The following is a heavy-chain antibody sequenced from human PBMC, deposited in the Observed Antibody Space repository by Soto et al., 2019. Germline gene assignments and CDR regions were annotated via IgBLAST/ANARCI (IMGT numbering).Heavy chain of an antibody. CDR2: MNPNSGNT. D-gene: IGHD6-13*01. Sequence: QVQLVQSGAEVKKPGASVKVSCKTSGFSFISYDINWVRQATGQGVEWMGWMNPNSGNTGYAQKFQGRVTMTRNTSISTAYMELSSLRSEDTAVYYCGRGYSSAWYSLGDWGQGTLVTVSS. CDR3: GRGYSSAWYSLGD. V-gene: IGHV1-8*01. CDR1: GFSFISYD. J-gene: IGHJ4*02.